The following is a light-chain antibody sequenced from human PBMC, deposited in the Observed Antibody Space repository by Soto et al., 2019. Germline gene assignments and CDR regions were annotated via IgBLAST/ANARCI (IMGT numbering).Light chain of an antibody. CDR1: QSVGNN. CDR2: GVS. Sequence: EIVMTQSPATLSVSPRERATLSCRASQSVGNNFAWYQQKPGQAPRLLIYGVSIRATGVPSRFSGSGSGTEFTLTISSLQSEDFAVYYCQQYSNWPLTFGGGTKVDI. V-gene: IGKV3-15*01. CDR3: QQYSNWPLT. J-gene: IGKJ4*01.